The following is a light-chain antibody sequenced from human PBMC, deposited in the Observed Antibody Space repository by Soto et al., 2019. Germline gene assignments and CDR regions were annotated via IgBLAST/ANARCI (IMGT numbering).Light chain of an antibody. V-gene: IGKV3-15*01. J-gene: IGKJ5*01. Sequence: EIVMTQSPATLSVSPGERATFSCRASQSVSSDLAWYHQKPGQAPRLLIYSASTRATGIPARFSGSGSGTEFTLTISSLQSEDFALYYCQEYDNWPPITFGQGTRLEIK. CDR2: SAS. CDR3: QEYDNWPPIT. CDR1: QSVSSD.